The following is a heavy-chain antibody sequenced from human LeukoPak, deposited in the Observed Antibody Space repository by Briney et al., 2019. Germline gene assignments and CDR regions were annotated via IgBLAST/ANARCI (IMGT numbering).Heavy chain of an antibody. D-gene: IGHD2-2*01. V-gene: IGHV3-53*01. Sequence: PGGSLRLSCAASGFTVSSNCMSWVRQAPGKGLEWVSVIYSGGSTYYADSVKGRFTISRDNSKNTLYLQMNSLRAEDTAVYYCARARYCSSTSCYREGLDYWGQGTLVTVSS. J-gene: IGHJ4*02. CDR3: ARARYCSSTSCYREGLDY. CDR2: IYSGGST. CDR1: GFTVSSNC.